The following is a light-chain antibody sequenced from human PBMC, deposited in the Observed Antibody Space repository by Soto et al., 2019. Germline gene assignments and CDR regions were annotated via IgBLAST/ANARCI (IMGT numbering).Light chain of an antibody. J-gene: IGLJ3*02. V-gene: IGLV2-11*01. Sequence: QPVLTQPRSVSGSPGQSVTISCTGTSSDVGRYNLVSWYQQHPGKAPRLMIYDVTKRPSGVPDRFSGSKSGNTASLTISGLQAEDEADYYCSSYAGTYTVFGGGTKLTVL. CDR3: SSYAGTYTV. CDR2: DVT. CDR1: SSDVGRYNL.